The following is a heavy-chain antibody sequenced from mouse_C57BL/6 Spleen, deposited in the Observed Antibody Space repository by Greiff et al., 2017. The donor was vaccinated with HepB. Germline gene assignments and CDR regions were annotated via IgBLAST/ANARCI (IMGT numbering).Heavy chain of an antibody. CDR2: ISSGSSTI. CDR1: GFTFSDYG. V-gene: IGHV5-17*01. Sequence: EVKLVESGGGLVKPGGSLKLSCAASGFTFSDYGMHWVRQAPEKGLEWVAYISSGSSTIYDADTVKGRFTISRDNAKNTLFLQMTSLRSEDTAMYYCARPYYDSSWFAYWGQGTLVTVSA. J-gene: IGHJ3*01. D-gene: IGHD2-4*01. CDR3: ARPYYDSSWFAY.